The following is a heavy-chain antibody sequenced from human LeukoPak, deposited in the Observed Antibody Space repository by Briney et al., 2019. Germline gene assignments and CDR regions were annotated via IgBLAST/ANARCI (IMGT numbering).Heavy chain of an antibody. CDR1: GGSISSGTYY. Sequence: SETLSLTCTVSGGSISSGTYYWGWIRQPPGKGLEWIGSIYYSGCTYYNPSLKSRVTISVDTSKNQFSLKLSSVTAADTAVYYCARDVSPNGVVDYWGQGTLVTVSS. V-gene: IGHV4-39*07. CDR3: ARDVSPNGVVDY. D-gene: IGHD2-8*01. CDR2: IYYSGCT. J-gene: IGHJ4*02.